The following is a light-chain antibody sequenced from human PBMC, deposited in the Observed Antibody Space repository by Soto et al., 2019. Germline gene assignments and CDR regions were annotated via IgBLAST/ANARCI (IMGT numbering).Light chain of an antibody. CDR3: QSFASSLSAYV. Sequence: QSVLTQPPSVSGAPGQRVTISCTGSISDIGVGSDIHWYQHFPGTAPKLLIYGNTHRPSGVPDRFSGSKSGTSASLAIAGLQAEDEADYYCQSFASSLSAYVFGSGTKLTVL. CDR1: ISDIGVGSD. CDR2: GNT. V-gene: IGLV1-40*01. J-gene: IGLJ1*01.